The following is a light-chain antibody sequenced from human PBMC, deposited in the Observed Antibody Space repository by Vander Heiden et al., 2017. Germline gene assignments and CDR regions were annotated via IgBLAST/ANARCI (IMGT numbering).Light chain of an antibody. V-gene: IGLV2-23*02. CDR3: SSYAGTATLV. CDR2: EVN. CDR1: SNDIGSYNL. Sequence: QSALTQPASVSASPGQSITISCTGTSNDIGSYNLVSWYQQDPGKAPKVLIYEVNKRPSGITNRCSGSKSGSTASLTISGLQAEDEADYYCSSYAGTATLVFGGGTKLTVL. J-gene: IGLJ2*01.